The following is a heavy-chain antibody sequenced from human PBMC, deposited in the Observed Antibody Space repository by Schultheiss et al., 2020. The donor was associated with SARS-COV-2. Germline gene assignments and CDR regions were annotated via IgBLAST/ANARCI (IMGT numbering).Heavy chain of an antibody. J-gene: IGHJ4*02. CDR3: ARDPLKRDAPPDS. CDR2: ISYDGSDK. D-gene: IGHD4-11*01. Sequence: GGSLRLSCVASGFTFNSYGMHWVRQAPGKGLEWVAVISYDGSDKYYADSVKGRFTISRDNAKNSLYLQMNSLRAEDTAVYYCARDPLKRDAPPDSWGQGTLVTVSS. CDR1: GFTFNSYG. V-gene: IGHV3-30*03.